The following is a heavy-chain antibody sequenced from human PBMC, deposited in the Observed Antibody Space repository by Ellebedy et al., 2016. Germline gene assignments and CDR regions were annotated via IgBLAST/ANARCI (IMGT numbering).Heavy chain of an antibody. J-gene: IGHJ4*02. Sequence: GESLKISCAASGFTFSSYWMHWVRQAPGKGLVWVSRINSDGSSTSYADSVKGRFTISRDNAKNTLYLQMNSLRAEDTAVYYCARGGMVRGVTYTPLPFDYWGQGTLVTVSS. CDR2: INSDGSST. D-gene: IGHD3-10*01. CDR1: GFTFSSYW. V-gene: IGHV3-74*01. CDR3: ARGGMVRGVTYTPLPFDY.